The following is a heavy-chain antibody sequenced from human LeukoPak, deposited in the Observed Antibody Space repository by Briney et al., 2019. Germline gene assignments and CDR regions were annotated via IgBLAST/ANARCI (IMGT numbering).Heavy chain of an antibody. CDR2: ISSSSSTI. Sequence: PGGSLRLSCTASGFTFSTYSITWVRQAPGKGLEWVSYISSSSSTIDYVDSVKGRFTISRDNAKNSLSLQMNSLRAEDTAVYYCARAIGYCSDGSCYHFFDYWGQGNLVTVSS. D-gene: IGHD2-15*01. CDR1: GFTFSTYS. CDR3: ARAIGYCSDGSCYHFFDY. V-gene: IGHV3-48*01. J-gene: IGHJ4*02.